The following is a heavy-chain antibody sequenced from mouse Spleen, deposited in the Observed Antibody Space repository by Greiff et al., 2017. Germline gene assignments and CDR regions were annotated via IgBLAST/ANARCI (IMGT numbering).Heavy chain of an antibody. V-gene: IGHV1-15*01. Sequence: QVQLQQSGAELVRPGASVTLSCKASGYTFTDYEMHWVKQTPVHGLEWIGAIDPETGGTAYNQKFKGKAILTADKSSSTAYMELRSLTSEDSAVYYCTREPLYGSAWFAYWGQGTLVTVSA. CDR2: IDPETGGT. J-gene: IGHJ3*01. CDR3: TREPLYGSAWFAY. CDR1: GYTFTDYE. D-gene: IGHD2-2*01.